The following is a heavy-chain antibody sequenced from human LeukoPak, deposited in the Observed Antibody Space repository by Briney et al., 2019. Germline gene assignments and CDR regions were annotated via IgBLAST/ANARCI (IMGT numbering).Heavy chain of an antibody. V-gene: IGHV4-30-4*08. J-gene: IGHJ4*02. D-gene: IGHD2-15*01. CDR1: GGSISSGDYY. CDR3: ARGVVVAATGVPYDY. CDR2: IYYSGST. Sequence: PSETLSLTCTVSGGSISSGDYYWSWIRQPPGKGLEWIGYIYYSGSTYYNPSLKSRVTISVDTSKNQFSLKLSSVTAADTAVYYCARGVVVAATGVPYDYWGQGTLVTVSS.